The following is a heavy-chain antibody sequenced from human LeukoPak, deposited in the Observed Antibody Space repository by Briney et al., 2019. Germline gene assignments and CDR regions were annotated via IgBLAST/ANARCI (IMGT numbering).Heavy chain of an antibody. Sequence: SETLSPTCAVYGGSFSGYYWSWIRQPPGKGLEWIGEINHSGSTNYNSSLKSRVTISVDTSKNQFSLKLSSVTAADTAVYYCARLGGVYDFLSGPPFGFFDLWGRGTLVTVPS. CDR2: INHSGST. V-gene: IGHV4-34*01. D-gene: IGHD3-3*01. CDR3: ARLGGVYDFLSGPPFGFFDL. J-gene: IGHJ2*01. CDR1: GGSFSGYY.